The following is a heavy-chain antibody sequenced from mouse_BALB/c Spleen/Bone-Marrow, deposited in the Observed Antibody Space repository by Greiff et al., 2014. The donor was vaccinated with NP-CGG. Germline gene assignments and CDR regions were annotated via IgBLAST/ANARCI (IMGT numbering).Heavy chain of an antibody. D-gene: IGHD1-1*01. Sequence: EVKLMESGAELVKPGASVKLSCTASGFNIKDTYMHWVKQRPEQGLEWIGRIDPANGNTKYDPKFQGKATITADTSSNTAYLQLSSLTSEDTAVYYCAAYYYSSSYGFAYWGQGTLVTVSA. CDR2: IDPANGNT. J-gene: IGHJ3*01. CDR1: GFNIKDTY. V-gene: IGHV14-3*02. CDR3: AAYYYSSSYGFAY.